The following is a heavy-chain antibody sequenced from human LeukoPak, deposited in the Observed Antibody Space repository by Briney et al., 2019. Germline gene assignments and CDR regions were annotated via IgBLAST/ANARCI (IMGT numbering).Heavy chain of an antibody. CDR3: ARGGSSWDEGFDY. V-gene: IGHV4-59*01. CDR2: IYYSGST. J-gene: IGHJ4*02. Sequence: PSGTLSLTCTVSGGSISSYYWSWIRQAPGKGLEWIGYIYYSGSTNYNPSLKSRVTISVDTSKNQFSLKLSSVTAADTAMYYCARGGSSWDEGFDYWGQGTLVTVSS. CDR1: GGSISSYY. D-gene: IGHD6-13*01.